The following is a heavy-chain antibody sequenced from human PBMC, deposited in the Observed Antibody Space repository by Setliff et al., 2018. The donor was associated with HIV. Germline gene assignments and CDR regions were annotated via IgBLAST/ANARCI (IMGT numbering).Heavy chain of an antibody. V-gene: IGHV3-30*03. CDR3: AIGGGYSSSWSAFDI. CDR1: GFTFSSYG. CDR2: ISYDGSNK. D-gene: IGHD6-13*01. Sequence: GGSLRLSCAASGFTFSSYGMHWVRQAPGKGLEWVAVISYDGSNKYYADSVKGRFTISRDNSKNTLYLQMNSLRAEDTAVYYCAIGGGYSSSWSAFDIWGQGTMVTVSS. J-gene: IGHJ3*02.